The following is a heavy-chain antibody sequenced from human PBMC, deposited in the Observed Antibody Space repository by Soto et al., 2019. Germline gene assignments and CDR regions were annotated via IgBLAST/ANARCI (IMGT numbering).Heavy chain of an antibody. J-gene: IGHJ5*02. CDR1: GYTFTSHA. CDR3: ARDGIAAAGTSWFDP. CDR2: INAGNGNT. V-gene: IGHV1-3*05. D-gene: IGHD6-13*01. Sequence: QVQLVQSGAEEKKPGASVKVSCKASGYTFTSHAMHWVRQAPGQRLEWMGWINAGNGNTKYSQKFQGRVTITTDTSXXTAYMELSSLRSADTPVYYCARDGIAAAGTSWFDPWGQGTLVTVSS.